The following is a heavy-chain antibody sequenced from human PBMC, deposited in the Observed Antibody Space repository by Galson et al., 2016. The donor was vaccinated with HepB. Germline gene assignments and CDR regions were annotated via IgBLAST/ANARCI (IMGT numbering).Heavy chain of an antibody. D-gene: IGHD2-15*01. J-gene: IGHJ4*02. V-gene: IGHV3-30*04. Sequence: SLRLSCAASGSTFGASPMHWVRQAPGKGLEWVAVVSDNGGITYYGDSAKGRFTISRDNPKNTLYLQMSSLRPEDTAVYYCTKEGPDSGGSRYSFDYWGQGTLVTVSS. CDR3: TKEGPDSGGSRYSFDY. CDR2: VSDNGGIT. CDR1: GSTFGASP.